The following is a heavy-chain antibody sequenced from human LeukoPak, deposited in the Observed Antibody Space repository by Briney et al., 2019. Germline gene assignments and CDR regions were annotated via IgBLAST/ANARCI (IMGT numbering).Heavy chain of an antibody. J-gene: IGHJ4*02. Sequence: PSETLSLTCTVSGGSISSYYWSWIRQPAGKGLEWIGRIYTSGSTNYNPSLKSRVTMSVDTSKNQFSVKLSSVTAAHTAVYYCARDGGYCSSTSCPPFDYWGQGTLVTVSS. CDR1: GGSISSYY. CDR2: IYTSGST. CDR3: ARDGGYCSSTSCPPFDY. V-gene: IGHV4-4*07. D-gene: IGHD2-2*01.